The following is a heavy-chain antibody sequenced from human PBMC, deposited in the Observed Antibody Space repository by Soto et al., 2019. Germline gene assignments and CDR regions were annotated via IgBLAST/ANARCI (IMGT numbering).Heavy chain of an antibody. D-gene: IGHD3-10*01. V-gene: IGHV4-30-4*01. CDR3: ARVSYYYGSGSSSDY. CDR2: IFYSGST. CDR1: GGSISSGDYY. Sequence: QVQLQESGPGLVKPSQTLSLTCTVSGGSISSGDYYWNWIRQPPGKGLEWIGYIFYSGSTYYNPSIKSRITLSGDTSKNQSPLKLSSVTAADTAVYFCARVSYYYGSGSSSDYWGQGTLVTVSS. J-gene: IGHJ4*02.